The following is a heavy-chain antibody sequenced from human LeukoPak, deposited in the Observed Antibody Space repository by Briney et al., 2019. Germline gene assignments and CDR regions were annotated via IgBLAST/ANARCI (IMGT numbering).Heavy chain of an antibody. Sequence: GESLKISCKGSGYSSISYWSGWVRQMPGKGLGWMGIIYPADSDTRYSPSFQGQVTISADKSITTAYLHWSSLKASDTAMYYCARLGGAGTTNYFDYWGQGTLVTVSS. CDR1: GYSSISYW. J-gene: IGHJ4*02. CDR2: IYPADSDT. D-gene: IGHD1-7*01. V-gene: IGHV5-51*01. CDR3: ARLGGAGTTNYFDY.